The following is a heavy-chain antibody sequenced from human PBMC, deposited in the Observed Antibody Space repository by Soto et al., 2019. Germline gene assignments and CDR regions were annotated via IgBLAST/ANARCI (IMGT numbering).Heavy chain of an antibody. CDR2: IYYSGST. CDR3: ARHDKYPGYFDP. J-gene: IGHJ4*02. Sequence: SETLSLTCTVSGSSICSSSYCWGWIRQPPGKGLEWIGSIYYSGSTYYNPSLKSRVTTSVDTSNHQFSLKPSSATPAHTDVQFRARHDKYPGYFDPWGLGTLVTVS. CDR1: GSSICSSSYC. V-gene: IGHV4-39*01.